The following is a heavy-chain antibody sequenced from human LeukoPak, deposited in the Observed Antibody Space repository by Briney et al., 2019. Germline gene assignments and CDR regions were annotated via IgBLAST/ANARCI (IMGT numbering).Heavy chain of an antibody. J-gene: IGHJ4*02. D-gene: IGHD3-22*01. CDR2: ISNSGST. CDR3: ARQGYYYDSSGYLDY. Sequence: SETPSLTCTVSGVSISNYYWTWIRQSPGKGLEWIGYISNSGSTHYNPSLNSRVTISVDTSKNQVSLRLSSVTAAGTAVYYCARQGYYYDSSGYLDYWGQGTLVTVSS. V-gene: IGHV4-59*08. CDR1: GVSISNYY.